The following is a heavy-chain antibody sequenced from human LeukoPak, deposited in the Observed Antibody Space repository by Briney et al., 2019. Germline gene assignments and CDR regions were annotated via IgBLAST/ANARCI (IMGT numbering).Heavy chain of an antibody. V-gene: IGHV3-21*01. D-gene: IGHD5-24*01. J-gene: IGHJ4*02. CDR3: VKSGYNRFDY. CDR1: GFTFSRHS. Sequence: PGGSLRLSCAASGFTFSRHSINWVRQAPGKGLEWVSSISSSSSYIYYADSVKGRFTISRDNAKNSLYLQMNSLRAEDTAVYYCVKSGYNRFDYWGQGALVTVSS. CDR2: ISSSSSYI.